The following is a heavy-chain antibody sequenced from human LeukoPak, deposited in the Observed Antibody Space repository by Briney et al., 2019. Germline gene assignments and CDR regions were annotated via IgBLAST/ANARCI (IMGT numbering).Heavy chain of an antibody. CDR1: GFTFSSYA. Sequence: GGSLRLSCAASGFTFSSYAMSWVRQAPGKGLEWVSGINWNGGSTGSADSVKGPLTISRDNAKNSLYLQMNSLRAEDTALYYCARGLKYQLLVSWFAPWGQGTLVTVSS. D-gene: IGHD2-2*01. J-gene: IGHJ5*02. CDR3: ARGLKYQLLVSWFAP. V-gene: IGHV3-20*04. CDR2: INWNGGST.